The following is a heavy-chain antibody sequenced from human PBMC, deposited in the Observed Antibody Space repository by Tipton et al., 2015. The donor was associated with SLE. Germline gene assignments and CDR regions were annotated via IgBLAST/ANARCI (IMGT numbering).Heavy chain of an antibody. V-gene: IGHV3-23*01. D-gene: IGHD6-19*01. CDR3: ARDRGSGWFDFDY. CDR2: ISGSGGSI. Sequence: SLRLSCAASGFTFSSYAMSWVRQAPGKGLEWVSAISGSGGSIYFPDSVKGRFTISRDNSKNTLYLQMNSLRAEDTAVYYCARDRGSGWFDFDYWGQGTLVTVSS. J-gene: IGHJ4*02. CDR1: GFTFSSYA.